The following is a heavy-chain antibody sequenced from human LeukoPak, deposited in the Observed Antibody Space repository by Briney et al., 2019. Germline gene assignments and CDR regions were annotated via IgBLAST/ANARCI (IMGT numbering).Heavy chain of an antibody. Sequence: GGSLRLSCATSGFIFSSYDMSWVRQAPGKGLEWVSGISGGGDTTYYADSVKGRFTISRDNSKNTLYLQMNSLRAEDTAVYYCARATVDDYGDYVRFYGMDVWGQGTTVTVSS. J-gene: IGHJ6*02. V-gene: IGHV3-23*01. D-gene: IGHD4-17*01. CDR1: GFIFSSYD. CDR2: ISGGGDTT. CDR3: ARATVDDYGDYVRFYGMDV.